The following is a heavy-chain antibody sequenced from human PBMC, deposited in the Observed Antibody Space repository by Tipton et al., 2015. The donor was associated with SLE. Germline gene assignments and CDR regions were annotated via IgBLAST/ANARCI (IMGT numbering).Heavy chain of an antibody. CDR3: ARASGFDWLSD. D-gene: IGHD3-9*01. CDR1: GGSISSGSYY. J-gene: IGHJ1*01. V-gene: IGHV4-61*02. CDR2: IYTSGST. Sequence: LRLSCTVSGGSISSGSYYWSWIRQPVGKGLEWIGRIYTSGSTSYNPSLKSRVTISVDTSKNQFSLKLTSVTAADTAVHYCARASGFDWLSDWGQGTLVTVSS.